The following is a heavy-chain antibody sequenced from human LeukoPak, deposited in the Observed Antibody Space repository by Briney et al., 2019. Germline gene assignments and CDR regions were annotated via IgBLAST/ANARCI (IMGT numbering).Heavy chain of an antibody. CDR3: VRANYYDSSGYSDY. Sequence: ASVKVSCKASGGTFSSYAISWVRQAPGQGLEWMGGIIPIFGTANYAQKFQGRVTITADESTSTAYMELSSLRSEDAAVYYCVRANYYDSSGYSDYWGQGTLVTVSS. V-gene: IGHV1-69*13. D-gene: IGHD3-22*01. CDR2: IIPIFGTA. J-gene: IGHJ4*02. CDR1: GGTFSSYA.